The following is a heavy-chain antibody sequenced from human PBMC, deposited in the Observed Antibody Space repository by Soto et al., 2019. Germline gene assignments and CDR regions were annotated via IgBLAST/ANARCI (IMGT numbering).Heavy chain of an antibody. D-gene: IGHD6-6*01. CDR1: GFTFSNAW. CDR2: IKSKTDGGTT. V-gene: IGHV3-15*01. CDR3: TTDLPSKPLVSRGGFDY. Sequence: GGSLRLSCAASGFTFSNAWMSWVRQAPGKGLEWVGRIKSKTDGGTTDYAAPVKGRFTTSRDDSKNTLYLQMNSLKTEDTAVYYCTTDLPSKPLVSRGGFDYWGQGTMVTVSS. J-gene: IGHJ4*02.